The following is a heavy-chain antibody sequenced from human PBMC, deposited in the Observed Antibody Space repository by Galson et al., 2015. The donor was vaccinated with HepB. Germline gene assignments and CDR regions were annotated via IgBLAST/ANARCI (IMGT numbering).Heavy chain of an antibody. J-gene: IGHJ3*02. CDR1: GGSIRSGSYY. V-gene: IGHV4-39*07. CDR3: ARGGDIGVVRGSRPNDAFEI. Sequence: SETLSLTCTVSGGSIRSGSYYWGWVRQPPGKGLEWIGSLYYTGSTYYNPSLKSRVTISVDTSKNQFSLKLSSVTAADTAVYYCARGGDIGVVRGSRPNDAFEIWGQGTRVTVSS. CDR2: LYYTGST. D-gene: IGHD2-15*01.